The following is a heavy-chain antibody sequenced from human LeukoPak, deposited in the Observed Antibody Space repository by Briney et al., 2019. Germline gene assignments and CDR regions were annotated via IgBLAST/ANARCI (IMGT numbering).Heavy chain of an antibody. CDR1: GYTFTSYG. V-gene: IGHV1-18*01. Sequence: GASVKVSCKASGYTFTSYGISWVRQAPGQGLEWMGWISAYNGNTNYAQKLQGRATMTTDTSTSTAYMELRSLRSDDTAVYYCARDREYCSGGSCYTRFDPWGQGTLVTVSS. CDR2: ISAYNGNT. J-gene: IGHJ5*02. D-gene: IGHD2-15*01. CDR3: ARDREYCSGGSCYTRFDP.